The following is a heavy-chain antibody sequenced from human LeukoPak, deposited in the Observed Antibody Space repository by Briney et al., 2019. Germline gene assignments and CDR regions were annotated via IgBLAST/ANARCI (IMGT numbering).Heavy chain of an antibody. D-gene: IGHD3-3*01. Sequence: SETLSLTCAVYGGSFSGYYWSWIRQPPGKGLEWIGEINHSGSTNYNPSLKSRVTISVDTSKNQFSLKLSSVTAADTAVYYCARHGPFTIFGVVTAHYYYYMDVWGKGTTVTVSS. CDR3: ARHGPFTIFGVVTAHYYYYMDV. J-gene: IGHJ6*03. CDR1: GGSFSGYY. V-gene: IGHV4-34*01. CDR2: INHSGST.